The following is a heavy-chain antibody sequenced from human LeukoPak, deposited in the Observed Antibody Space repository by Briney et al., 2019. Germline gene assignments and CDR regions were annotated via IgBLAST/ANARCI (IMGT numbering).Heavy chain of an antibody. Sequence: SETLSLTCTVSGGSISSYYWSWIRQPAGKGLEWIGRIYTSGSTNYNPSLKSRVTISVDKSKNQFSLKLSSVTAADTAVYYCARDRMFFDSSGYQEYYFDYRGQGTLVTVSS. CDR2: IYTSGST. CDR1: GGSISSYY. CDR3: ARDRMFFDSSGYQEYYFDY. V-gene: IGHV4-4*07. J-gene: IGHJ4*02. D-gene: IGHD3-22*01.